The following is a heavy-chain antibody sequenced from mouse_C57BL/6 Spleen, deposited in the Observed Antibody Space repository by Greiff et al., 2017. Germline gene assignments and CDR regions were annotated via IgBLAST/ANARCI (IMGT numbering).Heavy chain of an antibody. CDR1: GYSITSGYY. CDR3: AILYYYFDY. CDR2: ISYDGSN. D-gene: IGHD1-1*01. J-gene: IGHJ2*01. Sequence: EVQLQESGPGLVKPSQSLSLTCSVTGYSITSGYYWNWIRQFPGNKLEWMGYISYDGSNNYNPSLKNRISITRDTSKNQFFLKLNSVTTEDTATYYCAILYYYFDYGGQGTTLTVSS. V-gene: IGHV3-6*01.